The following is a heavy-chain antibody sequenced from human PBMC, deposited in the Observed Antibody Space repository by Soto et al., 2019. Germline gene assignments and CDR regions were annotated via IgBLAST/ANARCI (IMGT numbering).Heavy chain of an antibody. Sequence: GGSLRLSCAASGFTFSSYGMHWVRQAPGKGLEWVAVIWYDGSNKYYADSVKGRFTISRDNSKNTLYLQMNSLRAEDTAVYYCARDRDRDGYNFDYWGQGTLVTVSS. CDR3: ARDRDRDGYNFDY. CDR2: IWYDGSNK. J-gene: IGHJ4*02. V-gene: IGHV3-33*01. D-gene: IGHD5-12*01. CDR1: GFTFSSYG.